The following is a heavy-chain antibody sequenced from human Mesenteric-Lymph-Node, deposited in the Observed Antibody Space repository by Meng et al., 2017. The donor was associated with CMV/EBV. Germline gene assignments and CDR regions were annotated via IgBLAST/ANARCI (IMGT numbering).Heavy chain of an antibody. CDR2: ISSGDSTI. V-gene: IGHV3-11*04. Sequence: GESLKISCAASGFTFSDYYMRCIRQAPGKGLEWVSHISSGDSTIYYADSVKGRFTISRDNRKNSLYLQVNSLRAEDTAVYHCARDPFRDGFWGQGKLVTVSS. CDR1: GFTFSDYY. J-gene: IGHJ4*02. CDR3: ARDPFRDGF.